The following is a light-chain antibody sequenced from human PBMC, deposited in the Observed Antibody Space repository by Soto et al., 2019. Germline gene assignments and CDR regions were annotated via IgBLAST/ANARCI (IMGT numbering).Light chain of an antibody. V-gene: IGKV3-15*01. CDR3: QQYNNWLPLT. J-gene: IGKJ5*01. Sequence: EVVMTQSPATLSVSPGERATLSCRASQSVSSNLSWYQHKPGQAPRLLIYGASTRATGVPARFSGSGSGTDFTLTISSLQSEDFAVYYCQQYNNWLPLTFGQGTRLEMK. CDR2: GAS. CDR1: QSVSSN.